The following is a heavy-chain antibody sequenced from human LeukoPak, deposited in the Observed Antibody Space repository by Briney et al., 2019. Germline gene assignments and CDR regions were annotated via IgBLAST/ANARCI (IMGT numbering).Heavy chain of an antibody. J-gene: IGHJ4*02. CDR3: ARGMVQWLAYFDY. D-gene: IGHD6-19*01. CDR1: GFTFSSYG. V-gene: IGHV3-33*01. Sequence: PGRSLRLSCAASGFTFSSYGMHWVRQAPGKGLEWVAVIWYDGSNKYYADSVKGRFTISRDNSKNTLYLQMNSLRAEDAAVYYCARGMVQWLAYFDYWGQGTLVTVSS. CDR2: IWYDGSNK.